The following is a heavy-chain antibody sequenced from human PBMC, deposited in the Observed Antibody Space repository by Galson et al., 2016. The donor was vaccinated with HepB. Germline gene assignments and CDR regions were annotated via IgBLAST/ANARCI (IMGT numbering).Heavy chain of an antibody. CDR2: ISTRRTT. CDR3: AKERLVRRIFDH. V-gene: IGHV3-23*01. Sequence: SLRLSCAVSGFPFSSHAMSWVRQAPGKGLEWVASISTRRTTYYSDSVQGRFTISRDNSSNTLYLQMNGLRAEDTAVYYCAKERLVRRIFDHWGQGTLLTVSS. D-gene: IGHD1-1*01. CDR1: GFPFSSHA. J-gene: IGHJ4*02.